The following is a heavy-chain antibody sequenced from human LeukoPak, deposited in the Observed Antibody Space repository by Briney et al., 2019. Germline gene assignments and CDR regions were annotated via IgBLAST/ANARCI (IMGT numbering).Heavy chain of an antibody. V-gene: IGHV4-31*03. CDR1: GGSISSGGYY. CDR2: IYYSGST. Sequence: SETLSLTCTVSGGSISSGGYYWSWIRQHPGKGLEWIGYIYYSGSTYYNPSPKSRVTISVDTSKNQFSLKLSSVTAADTAVYYCARGEPTVTTDYWGQGALVTVSS. CDR3: ARGEPTVTTDY. D-gene: IGHD4-17*01. J-gene: IGHJ4*02.